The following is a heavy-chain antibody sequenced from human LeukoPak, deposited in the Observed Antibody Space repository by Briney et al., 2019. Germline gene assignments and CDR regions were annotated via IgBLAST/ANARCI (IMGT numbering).Heavy chain of an antibody. D-gene: IGHD1-20*01. Sequence: PGGSLRLSCTASGFTFSSYWMTWVRQAPGKGLEFVANIEPAGSATYYVDSVKGRFTISRDNAKNSLYLQMNSLRAEGTAVYYCARDPPDISGTTSLDYWGQGTLVTVSS. CDR1: GFTFSSYW. J-gene: IGHJ4*02. CDR3: ARDPPDISGTTSLDY. CDR2: IEPAGSAT. V-gene: IGHV3-7*01.